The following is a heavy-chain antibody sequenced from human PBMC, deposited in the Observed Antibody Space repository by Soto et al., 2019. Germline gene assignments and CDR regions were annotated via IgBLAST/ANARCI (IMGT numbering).Heavy chain of an antibody. CDR3: ARVTFEGSGSYGWYFDL. D-gene: IGHD3-10*01. V-gene: IGHV3-13*04. J-gene: IGHJ2*01. CDR1: GFTFSSYD. CDR2: IGTAGDT. Sequence: EVQLVESGGGLVQPGGSLRLSCAASGFTFSSYDMHWVRQATGKGLEWVSAIGTAGDTYYPGSVKGRFTISRENAKNSLYLQMNSLRAGDTAVYYCARVTFEGSGSYGWYFDLWGRGTLVTVSS.